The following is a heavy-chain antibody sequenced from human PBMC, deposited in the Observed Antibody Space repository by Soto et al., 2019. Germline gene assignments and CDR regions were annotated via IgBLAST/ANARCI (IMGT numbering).Heavy chain of an antibody. V-gene: IGHV5-51*01. CDR3: AGSIAAAVFYGTDV. D-gene: IGHD6-13*01. CDR2: IYPGHSDT. J-gene: IGHJ6*04. CDR1: EYRFPSDW. Sequence: GQYVTISCTRSEYRFPSDWLGWARQLPGKGLEWMGIIYPGHSDTRYSPSFQGQVTISADKSISPAYLQWSSLRASDTARYHSAGSIAAAVFYGTDVWGKGKTVT.